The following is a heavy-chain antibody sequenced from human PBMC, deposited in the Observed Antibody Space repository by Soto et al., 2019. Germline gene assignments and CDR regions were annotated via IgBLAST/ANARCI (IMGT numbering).Heavy chain of an antibody. CDR2: VSTYSGYT. V-gene: IGHV1-18*01. CDR1: GYTFTSYG. CDR3: AGQGGYCSGGSCYYYYMDV. D-gene: IGHD2-15*01. Sequence: ASVKVSCKTSGYTFTSYGITWVRQAPGQGLEWMGWVSTYSGYTNYAQKFQGRITMTTDTSTNTAYMELRSLRSEDTAVYYCAGQGGYCSGGSCYYYYMDVWGKGTTVTVSS. J-gene: IGHJ6*03.